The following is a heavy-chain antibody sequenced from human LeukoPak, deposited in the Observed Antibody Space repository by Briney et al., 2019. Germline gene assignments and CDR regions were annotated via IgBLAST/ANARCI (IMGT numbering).Heavy chain of an antibody. CDR3: ARDPGSGYEEHFDY. V-gene: IGHV3-11*01. D-gene: IGHD5-12*01. Sequence: KPGGSLRLSCAASGFIFSDYYMSWIRQAPGKGLEWVSYISSSGSTMYYTDSVKGRFTISRDNAKDSLYLQMNSLRAEDTAVYYCARDPGSGYEEHFDYWGQGTPVTVSS. CDR1: GFIFSDYY. J-gene: IGHJ4*02. CDR2: ISSSGSTM.